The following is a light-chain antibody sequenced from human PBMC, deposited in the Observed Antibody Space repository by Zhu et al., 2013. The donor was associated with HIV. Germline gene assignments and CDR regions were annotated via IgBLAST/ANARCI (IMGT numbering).Light chain of an antibody. V-gene: IGKV3-15*01. J-gene: IGKJ3*01. CDR1: QSVSSG. CDR2: GAS. CDR3: QKYNSVPIT. Sequence: EILMTQSPVTLSVSPGERVTLSCRASQSVSSGLAWYQQKPGQAPRLLIYGASTRATGIPARFSGRGSGTEFTLTISSLQSEDVATYYCQKYNSVPITFGPGTKVDIK.